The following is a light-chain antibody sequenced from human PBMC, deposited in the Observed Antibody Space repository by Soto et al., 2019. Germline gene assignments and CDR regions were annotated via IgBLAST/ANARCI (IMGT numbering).Light chain of an antibody. CDR2: DVS. V-gene: IGLV2-14*01. CDR1: SSDVGGYNY. CDR3: SSYTSRSNYVV. Sequence: QSVLTQPASVSGSPGQSITISCTGTSSDVGGYNYVSWYQQHPGKAPQLMIYDVSNRPSGVSNRFSGSKSGNTASLTISGLQAEDEADYYCSSYTSRSNYVVFGGGTTLTVL. J-gene: IGLJ2*01.